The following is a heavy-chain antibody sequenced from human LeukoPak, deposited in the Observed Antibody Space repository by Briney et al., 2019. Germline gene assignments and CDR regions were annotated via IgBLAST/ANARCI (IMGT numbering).Heavy chain of an antibody. J-gene: IGHJ4*02. CDR3: ARHVWVVAAQDFDY. CDR1: GGSISSSSYY. Sequence: KPSETLSLTCTVSGGSISSSSYYWGWIRQPPGKGLEWIGSIYYSGSTYYNPSLKSRVTISVDTSKNQFSLKLSSVTAADTAVYYCARHVWVVAAQDFDYWGQGTLVTVSS. V-gene: IGHV4-39*01. CDR2: IYYSGST. D-gene: IGHD2-15*01.